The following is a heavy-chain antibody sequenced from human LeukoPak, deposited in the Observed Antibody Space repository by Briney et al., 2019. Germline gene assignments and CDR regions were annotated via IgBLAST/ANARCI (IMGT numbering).Heavy chain of an antibody. Sequence: GGSLRLSCAASGFTFSSYAMHWVRQAPGKGLEWVAVISYDGSNKYYADSVKSRFTISRDNSKNTLYLQMNSLRAEDTAVYYCARDQGYCGGDCYPTTYFDYWGQGTLVTVSS. CDR1: GFTFSSYA. CDR2: ISYDGSNK. J-gene: IGHJ4*02. D-gene: IGHD2-21*02. CDR3: ARDQGYCGGDCYPTTYFDY. V-gene: IGHV3-30*04.